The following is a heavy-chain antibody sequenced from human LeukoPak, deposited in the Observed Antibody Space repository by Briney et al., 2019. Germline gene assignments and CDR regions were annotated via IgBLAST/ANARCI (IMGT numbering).Heavy chain of an antibody. CDR1: GFTFSSYT. CDR2: ISSSTRTT. CDR3: ARGFYDLLTGYYAYFDY. J-gene: IGHJ4*02. V-gene: IGHV3-48*02. Sequence: TGGSLRLSCAASGFTFSSYTINWVRQAPGKGLEWVSYISSSTRTTYYADSVKGRFTISRDNAKNSLYLQMNSLRDEDTAVYYCARGFYDLLTGYYAYFDYWGQGTLVTVSS. D-gene: IGHD3-9*01.